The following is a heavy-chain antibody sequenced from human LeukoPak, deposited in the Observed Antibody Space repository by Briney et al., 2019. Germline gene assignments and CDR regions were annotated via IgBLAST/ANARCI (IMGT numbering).Heavy chain of an antibody. CDR3: ARAALTTAYVDY. CDR1: GFTVSSNY. J-gene: IGHJ4*02. D-gene: IGHD4-17*01. Sequence: LRLSCAASGFTVSSNYMSWIRQHPGKGLEWIGYIYYSGSTYYNPSLKSRVTISVDTSKNQFSLKLSSVTAADTAVYYCARAALTTAYVDYWGQGTLVTVSS. CDR2: IYYSGST. V-gene: IGHV4-31*02.